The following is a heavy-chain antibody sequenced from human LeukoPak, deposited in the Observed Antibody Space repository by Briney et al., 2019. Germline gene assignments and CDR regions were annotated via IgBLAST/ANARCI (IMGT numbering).Heavy chain of an antibody. CDR1: GGTFSSYA. D-gene: IGHD6-19*01. J-gene: IGHJ3*02. CDR2: IIPIFGTA. CDR3: AGTPRGWSNDAFDI. V-gene: IGHV1-69*05. Sequence: SVKVSCKASGGTFSSYAISWVRQAPGQGLEWMGGIIPIFGTANYAQKLQGRVTMTTDTSTSTAYMELRSLRSDDTAVYYCAGTPRGWSNDAFDIWGQGTMVTVSS.